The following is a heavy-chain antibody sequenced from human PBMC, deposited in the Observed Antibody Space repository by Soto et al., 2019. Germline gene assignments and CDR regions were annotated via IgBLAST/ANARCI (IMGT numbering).Heavy chain of an antibody. Sequence: QVQLVQSGAEVKKPGSSVKVSCKASGGTFSSYAISWVRQAPGQGLEWMGGIIPIFGTANYAQKFQGRVTITADESTSTAYMELSSLRSEDTAVYYGARAWVVRDYYYYYGMDVWGQGTTVTVSS. J-gene: IGHJ6*02. CDR3: ARAWVVRDYYYYYGMDV. V-gene: IGHV1-69*01. CDR2: IIPIFGTA. D-gene: IGHD3-10*01. CDR1: GGTFSSYA.